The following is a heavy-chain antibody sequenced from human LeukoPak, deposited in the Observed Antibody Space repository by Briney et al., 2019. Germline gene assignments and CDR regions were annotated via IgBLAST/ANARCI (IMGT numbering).Heavy chain of an antibody. CDR3: TRDYSHLPPHGPFDY. D-gene: IGHD6-13*01. CDR1: GFTFDDYG. V-gene: IGHV3-20*04. CDR2: INWNGGST. J-gene: IGHJ4*02. Sequence: PGGSLRLSCAASGFTFDDYGMSWVRHAPGKGLEWVSGINWNGGSTGYADSVKGRFTISRDNAKNSLYLQMNSLRAEDTALYYCTRDYSHLPPHGPFDYWGQGTLVTVSS.